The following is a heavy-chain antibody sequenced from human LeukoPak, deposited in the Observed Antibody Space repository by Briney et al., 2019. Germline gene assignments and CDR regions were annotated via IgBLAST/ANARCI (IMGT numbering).Heavy chain of an antibody. J-gene: IGHJ6*02. CDR1: GGSISSYY. CDR3: ARVSGMGDSSGWYGTMTYYYYYGMDV. D-gene: IGHD6-19*01. CDR2: IYYSGST. Sequence: SETLSLTCTVSGGSISSYYWSWIRQPPGKGLEWIGYIYYSGSTNYNPSLKSRVTISVDTSKNQFSLKLSSVTAADTAVYYCARVSGMGDSSGWYGTMTYYYYYGMDVWGQGTTVTVSS. V-gene: IGHV4-59*01.